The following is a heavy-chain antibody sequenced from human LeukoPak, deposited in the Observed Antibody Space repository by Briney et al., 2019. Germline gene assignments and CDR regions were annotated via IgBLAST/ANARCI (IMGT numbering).Heavy chain of an antibody. CDR2: IKQDGSEK. CDR1: AFTFSSYW. Sequence: PGGSLRLSCAASAFTFSSYWMSWVRQAPGKGLEWVANIKQDGSEKYYVDSVKGRFTISRDNAKNSLYLQMNSLRAEDTAVYYCAREVSGCLDYWGQGTLVTVSS. CDR3: AREVSGCLDY. D-gene: IGHD4/OR15-4a*01. V-gene: IGHV3-7*01. J-gene: IGHJ4*02.